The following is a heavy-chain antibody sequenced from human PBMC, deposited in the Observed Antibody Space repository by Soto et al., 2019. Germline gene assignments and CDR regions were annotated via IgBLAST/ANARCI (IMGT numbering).Heavy chain of an antibody. CDR1: GVTFSTYG. Sequence: SVKVSCKASGVTFSTYGINWVRQAPGQGLEWVGGIIPIFGTTDYAQNFQGRVTMTRDTSTSTFHMELSSLTSEDTAVYYCAGLYHYDSSGYYDYWGQGTLVTVSS. J-gene: IGHJ4*02. CDR3: AGLYHYDSSGYYDY. V-gene: IGHV1-69*05. D-gene: IGHD3-22*01. CDR2: IIPIFGTT.